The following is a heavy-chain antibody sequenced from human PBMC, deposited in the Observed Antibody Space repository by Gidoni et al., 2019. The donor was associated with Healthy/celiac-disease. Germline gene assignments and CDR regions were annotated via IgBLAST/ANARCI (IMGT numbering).Heavy chain of an antibody. D-gene: IGHD3-10*01. Sequence: ANIEQDGSEKYYVDSVKGRFTISRDNAKNSLYLQMNSLRAEDTAVYYCARLLWFGDRCFDYWGQGTLVTVSS. V-gene: IGHV3-7*01. J-gene: IGHJ4*02. CDR2: IEQDGSEK. CDR3: ARLLWFGDRCFDY.